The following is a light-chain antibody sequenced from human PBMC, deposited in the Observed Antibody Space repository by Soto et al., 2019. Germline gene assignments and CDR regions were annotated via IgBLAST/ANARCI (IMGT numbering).Light chain of an antibody. CDR1: SSNIGNNA. CDR3: ATWDDSLNGYV. J-gene: IGLJ1*01. CDR2: YDD. Sequence: QSVLTQPPSVSEAPRQRVTISCSGGSSNIGNNAVNWYQQLPGKAPKLLIYYDDLLPSGVSDRFSGSKSGTSASLAISGLQSEDEADYYCATWDDSLNGYVFGTGTKLTVL. V-gene: IGLV1-36*01.